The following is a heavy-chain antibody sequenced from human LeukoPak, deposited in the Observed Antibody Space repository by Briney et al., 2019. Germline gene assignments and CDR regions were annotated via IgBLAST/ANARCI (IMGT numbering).Heavy chain of an antibody. D-gene: IGHD5-12*01. CDR1: GGSFTGYY. CDR2: INHSGST. J-gene: IGHJ3*02. V-gene: IGHV4-34*01. Sequence: PSETLSLTCAVYGGSFTGYYWRWIRQPPGQGLEWIGEINHSGSTKYNPSLKSRVSISVDTSTNQFFLRLTSVTAADTAVYSAYDREEDPFDIWGQGTMATVSS. CDR3: YDREEDPFDI.